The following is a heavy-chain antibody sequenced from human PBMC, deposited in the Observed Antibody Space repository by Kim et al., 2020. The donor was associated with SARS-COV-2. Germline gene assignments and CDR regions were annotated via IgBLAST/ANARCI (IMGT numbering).Heavy chain of an antibody. CDR1: GGSISSYY. CDR3: ARADYGPNWFDP. Sequence: SETLSLTCTVSGGSISSYYWSWIRQPPGKGLEWIGYIYYSGSTNYNPSLKSRVTISVDTSKNQFSLKLSSVTAADTAVYYCARADYGPNWFDPWGQGTL. CDR2: IYYSGST. V-gene: IGHV4-59*01. D-gene: IGHD4-17*01. J-gene: IGHJ5*02.